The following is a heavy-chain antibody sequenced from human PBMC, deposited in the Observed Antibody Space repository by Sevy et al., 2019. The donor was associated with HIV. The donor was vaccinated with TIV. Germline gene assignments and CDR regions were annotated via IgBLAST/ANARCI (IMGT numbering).Heavy chain of an antibody. D-gene: IGHD4-4*01. V-gene: IGHV4-31*03. CDR1: GDSINNGDYY. CDR3: ARTTVTTLSSARNNCFDP. Sequence: SETLSLTCTVSGDSINNGDYYWSWIRQHPGKGLEWIGKIYYTGTTYYNPSLKSRLRISVERSENTLYLSLRSVTAADSAVYYCARTTVTTLSSARNNCFDPWGQGTLVTVSS. J-gene: IGHJ5*02. CDR2: IYYTGTT.